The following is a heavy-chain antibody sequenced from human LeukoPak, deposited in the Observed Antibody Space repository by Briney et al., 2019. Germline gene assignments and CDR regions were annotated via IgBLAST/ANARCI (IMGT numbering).Heavy chain of an antibody. CDR2: IYYSGST. CDR1: GGSISSGDYY. Sequence: SQTLSLTCTVSGGSISSGDYYWSWIRQPPGKGLEWIGYIYYSGSTSYNPSLKSRVTISVDTSKNQFSLKVSSVTAADTAVYYCARVANGDYFDFWGQGTLVTVSS. V-gene: IGHV4-30-4*01. J-gene: IGHJ4*02. D-gene: IGHD4-17*01. CDR3: ARVANGDYFDF.